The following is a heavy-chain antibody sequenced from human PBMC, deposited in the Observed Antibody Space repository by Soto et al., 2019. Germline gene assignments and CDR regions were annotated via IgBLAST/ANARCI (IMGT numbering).Heavy chain of an antibody. D-gene: IGHD3-22*01. V-gene: IGHV3-30-3*01. J-gene: IGHJ4*02. CDR3: ATGANFYYDTSRY. Sequence: SLRLSCPAPGFTFSIYALHWVRPAPGKGLEWVAVMSPNGNNQYYADSVKGRFTISRDTSKSTLYLQMASLRHDDTAVYYCATGANFYYDTSRYWGQGTLVTVSS. CDR2: MSPNGNNQ. CDR1: GFTFSIYA.